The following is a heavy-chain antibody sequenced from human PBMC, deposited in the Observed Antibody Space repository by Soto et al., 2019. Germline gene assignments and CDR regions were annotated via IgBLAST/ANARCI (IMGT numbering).Heavy chain of an antibody. CDR1: GYSLSFFG. CDR3: ARDHWQFFETRTFYPSQGLDY. J-gene: IGHJ4*02. Sequence: GASVKVSCKTSGYSLSFFGITWVRQAPGQGLEWMGWISTYNDDTNYAQKFQGRLTLTTDMSTSTAYLELRSLTSDDTAVYFCARDHWQFFETRTFYPSQGLDYWGQGTLVTVSS. CDR2: ISTYNDDT. V-gene: IGHV1-18*01. D-gene: IGHD2-2*01.